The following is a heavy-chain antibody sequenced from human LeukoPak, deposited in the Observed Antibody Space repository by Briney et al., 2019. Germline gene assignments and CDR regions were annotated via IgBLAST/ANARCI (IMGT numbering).Heavy chain of an antibody. Sequence: PGGSLRLSCAASGFTFSSYWMHWVRQAPGKGLVWVSRINSDGSSTSYADSVKGRFTISRDNAKNTLYLQMNSLRAEDTAVYYCARARLHHTYGSGTNFDYWGQGTLVTVSS. CDR3: ARARLHHTYGSGTNFDY. CDR2: INSDGSST. J-gene: IGHJ4*02. CDR1: GFTFSSYW. D-gene: IGHD3-10*01. V-gene: IGHV3-74*01.